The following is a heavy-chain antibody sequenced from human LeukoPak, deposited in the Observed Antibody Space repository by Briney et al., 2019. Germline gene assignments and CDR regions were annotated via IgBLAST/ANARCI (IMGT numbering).Heavy chain of an antibody. Sequence: GGSLRLSCAASGSSFSSYGMHWVRQAPGKGLEWVAVIRYDGTNKYYADSVKGRFTISRDNSKNTLYLQMNSLRAEDTAVYYCARDQRGFSYSKYYFDYWGQGTLVTVSS. CDR3: ARDQRGFSYSKYYFDY. D-gene: IGHD5-18*01. V-gene: IGHV3-33*01. J-gene: IGHJ4*02. CDR2: IRYDGTNK. CDR1: GSSFSSYG.